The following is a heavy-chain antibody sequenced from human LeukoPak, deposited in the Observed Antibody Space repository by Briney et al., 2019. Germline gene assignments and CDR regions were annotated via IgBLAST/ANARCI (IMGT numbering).Heavy chain of an antibody. CDR1: GYSITNYW. V-gene: IGHV5-51*01. CDR2: IYPADSDI. J-gene: IGHJ5*02. Sequence: GESLKISCKGSGYSITNYWIGWVRQMPGKGLEWMGIIYPADSDIRYSPSFQGQVTISADKSISTAYLQWSSLKASDTAMYYCARQEYCSGGSCYTWFDPCGQGTLVTVSS. CDR3: ARQEYCSGGSCYTWFDP. D-gene: IGHD2-15*01.